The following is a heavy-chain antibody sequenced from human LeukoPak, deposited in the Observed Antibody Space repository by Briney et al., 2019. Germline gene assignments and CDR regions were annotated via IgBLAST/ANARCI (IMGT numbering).Heavy chain of an antibody. J-gene: IGHJ4*02. V-gene: IGHV3-33*01. CDR1: GFTFSSYG. D-gene: IGHD6-6*01. CDR2: IWYDGSNK. CDR3: ARDGEQLDLDY. Sequence: QPGGSLRLSCAASGFTFSSYGMHWVRQAPGKGLEWVAVIWYDGSNKYYADSGKGRFTISRDNSKNTLYLQMNSLRAEDTAVYYCARDGEQLDLDYWGQGTLVTVSS.